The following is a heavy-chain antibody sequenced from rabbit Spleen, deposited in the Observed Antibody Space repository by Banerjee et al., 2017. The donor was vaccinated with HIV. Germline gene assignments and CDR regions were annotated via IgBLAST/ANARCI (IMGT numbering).Heavy chain of an antibody. CDR1: GVSFSISSY. V-gene: IGHV1S40*01. CDR3: ARDLAGVIGWNFNL. Sequence: QSLEESGGDLVKPGASLTLTCTASGVSFSISSYMCWVRQAPGKGLEWIACIDAGSSAFTYFATWAKGRFPISRTSSTTVALQMTSLTAADTATYFCARDLAGVIGWNFNLWGQGTLVTVS. D-gene: IGHD4-1*01. CDR2: IDAGSSAFT. J-gene: IGHJ4*01.